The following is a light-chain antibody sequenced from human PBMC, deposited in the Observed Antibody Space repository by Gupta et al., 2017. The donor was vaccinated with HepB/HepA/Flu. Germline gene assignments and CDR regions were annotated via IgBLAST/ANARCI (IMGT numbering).Light chain of an antibody. CDR1: QSTGDW. CDR2: KAS. J-gene: IGKJ1*01. V-gene: IGKV1-5*03. Sequence: IQVTLTPSTLSVPAGDTVTTTCRASQSTGDWLAWYQQKPEKAPNLLNSKASNLETGVPSRFSGGGSGTEFTLTISGLQPDDGTIYYWQQYVSYWTFGQGTKVQIK. CDR3: QQYVSYWT.